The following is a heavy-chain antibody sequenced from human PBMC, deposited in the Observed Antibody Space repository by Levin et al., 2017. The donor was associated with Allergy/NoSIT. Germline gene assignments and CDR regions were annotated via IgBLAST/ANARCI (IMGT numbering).Heavy chain of an antibody. CDR1: GGSISRGSYY. CDR2: IYYGGSA. J-gene: IGHJ5*02. D-gene: IGHD3-22*01. V-gene: IGHV4-39*07. CDR3: ARGFTMTVGRGTWFDP. Sequence: SETLSLTCTLSGGSISRGSYYWGWIRQPPGKGLEWIGNIYYGGSAYYNPSLKSRVTISVATSKSQFSLKLSSVTAADTAVYYCARGFTMTVGRGTWFDPWGQGTLVTVSS.